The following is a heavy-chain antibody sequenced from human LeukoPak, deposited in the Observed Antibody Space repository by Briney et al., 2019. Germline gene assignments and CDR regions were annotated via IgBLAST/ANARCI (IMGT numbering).Heavy chain of an antibody. J-gene: IGHJ6*03. CDR3: AKIAAAGTSYYYYYYYMDV. CDR1: GFTFDDYA. CDR2: ISWNSGSI. D-gene: IGHD6-13*01. Sequence: PGRSLRLSCAASGFTFDDYAMHWVRQAPGKGLEWASGISWNSGSIGYADSVKGRFTISRDNAKNSLYLQMNSLRAEDTALYYCAKIAAAGTSYYYYYYYMDVWGKGTTVTVSS. V-gene: IGHV3-9*01.